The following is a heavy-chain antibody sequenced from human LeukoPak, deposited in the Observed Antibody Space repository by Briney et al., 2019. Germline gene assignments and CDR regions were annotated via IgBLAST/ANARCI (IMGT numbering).Heavy chain of an antibody. J-gene: IGHJ4*02. D-gene: IGHD3-22*01. CDR2: ISSSSSYI. CDR3: ARVRYYDSSGYYDFDY. V-gene: IGHV3-21*01. Sequence: PGGSLRLSCAASGFTFSSYWMSWVRQAPGKGLEWVSSISSSSSYIYYADSVKGRFTISRDNAKNSLYLQMNSLRAEDTAVYYCARVRYYDSSGYYDFDYWGQGTLVTVSS. CDR1: GFTFSSYW.